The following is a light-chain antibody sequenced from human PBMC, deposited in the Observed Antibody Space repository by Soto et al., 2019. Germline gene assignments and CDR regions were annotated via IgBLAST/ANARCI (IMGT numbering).Light chain of an antibody. CDR1: QSIGPS. CDR2: AAS. J-gene: IGKJ5*01. CDR3: QQSYSIPLT. V-gene: IGKV1-39*01. Sequence: DIQMTQSPPSLSASVGDRVTINCRASQSIGPSLNWYQQKPGTAPKLLIYAASSWQSGVPSRFSGGGSGTDFTLTISSLQPEDFATYYCQQSYSIPLTFGQGTRLEIK.